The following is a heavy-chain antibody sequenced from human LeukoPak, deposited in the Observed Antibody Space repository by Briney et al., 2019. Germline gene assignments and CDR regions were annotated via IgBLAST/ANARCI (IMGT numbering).Heavy chain of an antibody. D-gene: IGHD3-22*01. CDR2: ITYDGSNK. CDR3: ARVEEVVINPPGTGNGMDV. J-gene: IGHJ6*02. CDR1: GFTFSSYA. Sequence: GRSLRLSCAASGFTFSSYAMHWVRQAPGKGLEWVGVITYDGSNKYYADPVKGRFTISRENSKNTLYLQMNSLRAEDTAVYYCARVEEVVINPPGTGNGMDVWGQGKTVTVSS. V-gene: IGHV3-30-3*01.